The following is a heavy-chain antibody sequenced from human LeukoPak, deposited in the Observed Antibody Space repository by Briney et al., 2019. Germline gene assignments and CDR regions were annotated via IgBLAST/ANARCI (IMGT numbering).Heavy chain of an antibody. V-gene: IGHV4-39*07. J-gene: IGHJ3*02. Sequence: SETLSLTCTVSGGSISISSYYWGWIRQPPGKGLEWIGNIYYTGSTYYNPSLKSRVTISVDTSKNQFSLKLSSVTAADTAIYYCARGKMATIEDAFDIWGQGTMVTVSS. CDR2: IYYTGST. D-gene: IGHD5-24*01. CDR1: GGSISISSYY. CDR3: ARGKMATIEDAFDI.